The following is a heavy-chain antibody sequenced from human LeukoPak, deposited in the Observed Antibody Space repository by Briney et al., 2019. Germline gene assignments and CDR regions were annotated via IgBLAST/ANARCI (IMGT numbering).Heavy chain of an antibody. J-gene: IGHJ4*02. CDR1: GGTFISYA. V-gene: IGHV1-69*13. D-gene: IGHD2-8*01. CDR2: IIPIFGTA. CDR3: ARDQGYCTNGVCYFDTVY. Sequence: ASVKVSCKASGGTFISYAISWVRQAPRQGLEWMGGIIPIFGTANYAQKFQGRVTITADESTSTAYMELSSLRSEDTAVYYCARDQGYCTNGVCYFDTVYWGQGTLVTVSS.